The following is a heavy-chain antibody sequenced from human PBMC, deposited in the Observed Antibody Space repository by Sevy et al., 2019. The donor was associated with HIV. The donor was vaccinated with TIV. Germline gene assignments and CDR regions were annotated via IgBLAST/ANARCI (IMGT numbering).Heavy chain of an antibody. V-gene: IGHV3-15*01. Sequence: GGSLRLSCAASGFTFSNAWMSWVRQAPGKGLEWVGRIKSKTDGGTTDYVAPVKGRFTISRDDSKNTLFLQMNSLKTEDTAVYYCSTDPIIVLLVTDGTDVWGQGTTVTVSS. CDR2: IKSKTDGGTT. CDR1: GFTFSNAW. D-gene: IGHD2-8*02. J-gene: IGHJ6*02. CDR3: STDPIIVLLVTDGTDV.